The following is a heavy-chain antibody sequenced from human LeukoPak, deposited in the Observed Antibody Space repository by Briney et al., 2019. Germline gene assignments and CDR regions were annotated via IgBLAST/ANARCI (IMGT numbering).Heavy chain of an antibody. CDR3: ARDATNILGPHAFDI. Sequence: PSETLSLTCTVSGGSISSYYWSWIRQPPGKGLEWIGYIYYGGSTNYNPSLKSRVTISVDTSKNQFSLKLSSVAAADTAVYYCARDATNILGPHAFDIWGQGTMVTVSS. V-gene: IGHV4-59*01. D-gene: IGHD1-14*01. J-gene: IGHJ3*02. CDR1: GGSISSYY. CDR2: IYYGGST.